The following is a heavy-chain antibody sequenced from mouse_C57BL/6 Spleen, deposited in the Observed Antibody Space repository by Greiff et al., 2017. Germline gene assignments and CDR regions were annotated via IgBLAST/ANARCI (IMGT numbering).Heavy chain of an antibody. CDR1: GFTFSDYG. J-gene: IGHJ4*01. CDR2: ISSGSSTI. V-gene: IGHV5-17*01. D-gene: IGHD1-1*01. Sequence: ELQLVESGGGLVKPGGSLKLSCAASGFTFSDYGMHWVRQAPEKGLEWVAYISSGSSTIYSADKVQGRFTIARYNAKNTLFLQMTSLGSEDTAMYYCALLRDLYYYAMDYWGQGTSVTVSS. CDR3: ALLRDLYYYAMDY.